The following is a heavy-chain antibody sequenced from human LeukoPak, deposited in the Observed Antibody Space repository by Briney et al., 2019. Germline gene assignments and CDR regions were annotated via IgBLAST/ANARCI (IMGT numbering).Heavy chain of an antibody. CDR3: ARDQFRGRAQHIVSNFFDY. CDR2: ISYDGSDK. CDR1: GFALGSYA. J-gene: IGHJ4*02. V-gene: IGHV3-30*04. Sequence: SGGSLRLSCDGAGFALGSYAMNWVRQAPGKGLGWVALISYDGSDKQYADSVKGRFTISRDNSKQRLYLQMNSLRGEDTAVYYCARDQFRGRAQHIVSNFFDYWGQGTLLTVSS. D-gene: IGHD2-21*01.